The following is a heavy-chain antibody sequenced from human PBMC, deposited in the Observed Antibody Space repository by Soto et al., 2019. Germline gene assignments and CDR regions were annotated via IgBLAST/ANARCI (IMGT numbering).Heavy chain of an antibody. CDR1: GFTVSSNY. CDR3: ARVVPAAYETYYFDY. Sequence: GGSLRLSCAASGFTVSSNYMSWVRQAPGKGLEWVSVIYSGGSTYYADSVKGRFTISRDNSKNTLYLQMNSLRAEDTAVYYCARVVPAAYETYYFDYWGQGTLVTVSS. D-gene: IGHD2-2*01. V-gene: IGHV3-66*01. J-gene: IGHJ4*02. CDR2: IYSGGST.